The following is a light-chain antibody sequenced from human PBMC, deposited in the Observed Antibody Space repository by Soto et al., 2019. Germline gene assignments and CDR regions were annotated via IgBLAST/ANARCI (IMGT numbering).Light chain of an antibody. Sequence: QPASVSGSPGQSNTISCTGTSSDVGGYNYVSWYQQHPGKAPKLMIFDVSNRPSGVSNRFSGSKSGNTASLTISGLQAEDEADYYCSSYTSSSTLGVFGGGTKLTVL. CDR3: SSYTSSSTLGV. J-gene: IGLJ2*01. CDR2: DVS. V-gene: IGLV2-14*03. CDR1: SSDVGGYNY.